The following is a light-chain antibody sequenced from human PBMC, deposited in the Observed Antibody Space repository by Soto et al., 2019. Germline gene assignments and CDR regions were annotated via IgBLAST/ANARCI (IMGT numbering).Light chain of an antibody. Sequence: QSVLTQPPSVSGAPGQRVTIPCTGSSPNIGAGYDVHWYQQVPGTAPKLLIYGNNNRPSGVPDRFSGSKSGTSASLAITGLQAADEADYYCQSYDSSLRASVFGGGTKVTVL. CDR3: QSYDSSLRASV. CDR2: GNN. CDR1: SPNIGAGYD. V-gene: IGLV1-40*01. J-gene: IGLJ2*01.